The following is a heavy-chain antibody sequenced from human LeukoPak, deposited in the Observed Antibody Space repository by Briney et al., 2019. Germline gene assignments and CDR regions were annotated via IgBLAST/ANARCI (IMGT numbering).Heavy chain of an antibody. CDR2: IKQDGSEK. Sequence: PGASLRLSCVASGSSFSNYGINWVRQAPGKGRGWVANIKQDGSEKYYVASVKGQFTISRDNANNSLHLQMNSLRAEDTAVYYCASDIATRPGTDYWGQGTLVTVSS. V-gene: IGHV3-7*01. CDR3: ASDIATRPGTDY. CDR1: GSSFSNYG. J-gene: IGHJ4*02. D-gene: IGHD6-6*01.